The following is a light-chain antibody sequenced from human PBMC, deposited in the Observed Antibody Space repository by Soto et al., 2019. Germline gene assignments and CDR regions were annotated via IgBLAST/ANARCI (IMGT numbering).Light chain of an antibody. CDR1: QSISSY. Sequence: EVVLTQSPDTLSLPPGERATLSCRASQSISSYLAWYQQKPGQAPRLLIYDASSRATGIPARFSGSGSGTDFTLTISSLEPEDFAVYYCQQYDNSFTFDGGTKVDIK. J-gene: IGKJ4*01. V-gene: IGKV3-11*01. CDR3: QQYDNSFT. CDR2: DAS.